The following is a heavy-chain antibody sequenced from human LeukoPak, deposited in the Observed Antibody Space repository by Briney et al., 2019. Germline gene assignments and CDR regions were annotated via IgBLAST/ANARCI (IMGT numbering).Heavy chain of an antibody. J-gene: IGHJ4*02. Sequence: GASVKVSCKASGYTFTSYYMHWVRQAPGQGLEWMGIINPSGGSTSYAQKFQGRVTMTRDTSTSTVYMELSSLRSEDTAVYYCARDGGIYDSSGHYSLWGQGTLVTVSS. D-gene: IGHD3-22*01. CDR3: ARDGGIYDSSGHYSL. CDR1: GYTFTSYY. CDR2: INPSGGST. V-gene: IGHV1-46*01.